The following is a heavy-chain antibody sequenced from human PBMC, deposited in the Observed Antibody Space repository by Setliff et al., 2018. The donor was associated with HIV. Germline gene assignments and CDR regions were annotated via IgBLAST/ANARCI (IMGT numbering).Heavy chain of an antibody. CDR3: LRVEYYYDSSGYYYYY. V-gene: IGHV1-18*01. J-gene: IGHJ4*02. CDR1: GGTFSSYA. CDR2: ISGYNGKT. D-gene: IGHD3-22*01. Sequence: VASVKVSCKASGGTFSSYAISWVRQAPGQGLEWMGWISGYNGKTDFAEKFRDRVTMTTDTSTSTAYMELSTLRSEDTAVYYFLRVEYYYDSSGYYYYYWGQGTLVTVSS.